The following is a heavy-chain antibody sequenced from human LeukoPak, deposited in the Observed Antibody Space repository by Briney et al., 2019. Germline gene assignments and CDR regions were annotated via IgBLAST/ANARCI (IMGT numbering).Heavy chain of an antibody. V-gene: IGHV1-18*01. CDR1: GYTFTSYG. CDR2: ISAYNGNT. CDR3: ARDPPGGYYDSSGLGYY. Sequence: EASVKVSCKASGYTFTSYGISWVRQAPGQGLEWMGWISAYNGNTNYAQKLQGRVTMTRDTSTSTAYMELRSLRSDDTAVYYCARDPPGGYYDSSGLGYYWGQGTLVTVSS. D-gene: IGHD3-22*01. J-gene: IGHJ4*02.